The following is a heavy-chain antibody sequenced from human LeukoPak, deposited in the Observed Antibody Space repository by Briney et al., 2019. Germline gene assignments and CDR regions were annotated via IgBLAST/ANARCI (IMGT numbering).Heavy chain of an antibody. J-gene: IGHJ6*03. CDR1: GGSISTNY. Sequence: PSETLSLTCTVSGGSISTNYWSWIRQPPGKGLEWIGYIRNSGNTNYNPSLKSRVTISVDTSKNQFSLKLRSVTATDTAVYYCARMNIYCSGGTCSINYYMDVWGKGTTVTVSS. CDR2: IRNSGNT. CDR3: ARMNIYCSGGTCSINYYMDV. D-gene: IGHD2-15*01. V-gene: IGHV4-59*08.